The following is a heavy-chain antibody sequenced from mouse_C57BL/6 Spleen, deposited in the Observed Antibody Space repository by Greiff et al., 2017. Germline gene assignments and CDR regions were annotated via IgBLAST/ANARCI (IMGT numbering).Heavy chain of an antibody. J-gene: IGHJ2*01. CDR2: IYPGSGST. Sequence: QVQLQQPGAELVKPGASVKMSCKASGYTFTSYWITWVKQRPGQGLEWIGDIYPGSGSTNYNEKFKSKATLTVDTSSSTAYMQLSSLTSDDSAVYYCAKSRPDYYGSIPYYFDYWGQGTTLTVSS. CDR3: AKSRPDYYGSIPYYFDY. V-gene: IGHV1-55*01. D-gene: IGHD1-1*01. CDR1: GYTFTSYW.